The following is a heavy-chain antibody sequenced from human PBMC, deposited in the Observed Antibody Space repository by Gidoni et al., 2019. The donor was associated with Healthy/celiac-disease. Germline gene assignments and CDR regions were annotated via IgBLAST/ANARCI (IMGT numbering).Heavy chain of an antibody. CDR2: IKSKTEGGTT. CDR1: GFTFSNAW. Sequence: EVQLVESGGGLVKPGGSLRLSCAASGFTFSNAWMSWVRQAPGKGLEWVGRIKSKTEGGTTDYAAPVKGRFTISRDDSKNTLYLQMNSLKTEDTAVYYCTTAPVGTGWGQGTLVTVSS. D-gene: IGHD2-21*02. V-gene: IGHV3-15*01. CDR3: TTAPVGTG. J-gene: IGHJ4*02.